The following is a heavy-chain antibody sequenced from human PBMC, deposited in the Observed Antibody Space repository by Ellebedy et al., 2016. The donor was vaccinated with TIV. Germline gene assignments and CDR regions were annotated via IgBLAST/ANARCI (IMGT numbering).Heavy chain of an antibody. CDR2: ISYSIYYSGST. CDR3: ARHAATAGNPNMDV. CDR1: GGSINSFY. V-gene: IGHV4-59*08. D-gene: IGHD4-23*01. J-gene: IGHJ6*03. Sequence: SETLSLTCTVSGGSINSFYWSWIRQPPGKGLEWIGYISYSIYYSGSTNYNPSLKSRVTISVDASKNQFSLQLRSVTAAATAVYYCARHAATAGNPNMDVWGRGTTVTVSS.